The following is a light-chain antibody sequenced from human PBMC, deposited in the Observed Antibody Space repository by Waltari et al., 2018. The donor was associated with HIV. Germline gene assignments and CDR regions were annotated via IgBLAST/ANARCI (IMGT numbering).Light chain of an antibody. CDR3: CSYTSSNTYV. CDR2: EGS. CDR1: SSDVGGYNF. V-gene: IGLV2-23*01. J-gene: IGLJ1*01. Sequence: QSALTQPASVSGSPGQAITISCTGTSSDVGGYNFVSWYQQHPVKAPKLMIYEGSKRPSGVSNRFSGSKSGNTASRTISGLQAEDEADYSCCSYTSSNTYVFGTGTEVSVL.